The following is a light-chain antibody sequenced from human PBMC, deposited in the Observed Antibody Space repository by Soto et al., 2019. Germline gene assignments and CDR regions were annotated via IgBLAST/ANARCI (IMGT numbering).Light chain of an antibody. CDR1: SGHSSYA. Sequence: QSVLTQSPSASASLGASVKLTCTLSSGHSSYAIAWHQQQPEKGPRYLMKLNSDGSHSKGDGIPDRFSGSSSGAERYLTISSPQSEDEADYYCQTWGTGIQGVFGGGTKVTVL. CDR2: LNSDGSH. J-gene: IGLJ3*02. CDR3: QTWGTGIQGV. V-gene: IGLV4-69*01.